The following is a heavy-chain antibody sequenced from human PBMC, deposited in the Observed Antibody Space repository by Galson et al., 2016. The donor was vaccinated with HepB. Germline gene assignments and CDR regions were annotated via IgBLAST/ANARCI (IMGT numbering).Heavy chain of an antibody. J-gene: IGHJ4*02. D-gene: IGHD2-15*01. CDR3: TTGKNIAVVVAAEAPDFDY. CDR2: ISYDGTNN. CDR1: GFTFSSYS. Sequence: SLRLSCAASGFTFSSYSMNWVRQAPGKGLEWLAVISYDGTNNYYADSVKGRFTISRDNFKNTLNLQMNSLRAEDTAVYYCTTGKNIAVVVAAEAPDFDYWGQGTLVTVSS. V-gene: IGHV3-30*03.